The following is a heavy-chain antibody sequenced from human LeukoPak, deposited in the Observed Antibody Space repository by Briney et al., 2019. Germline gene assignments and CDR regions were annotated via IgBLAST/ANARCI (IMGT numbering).Heavy chain of an antibody. CDR3: ARGVAY. Sequence: SETLSLTCTVSGGSIRDGYFWGWIRQPPGKGLEWIGNIFHSGSTYYNPSLESRVTILLDTSKNQFSLDLRSVTAADTAVYYCARGVAYWGQGILVTVSS. CDR2: IFHSGST. V-gene: IGHV4-38-2*02. J-gene: IGHJ4*02. CDR1: GGSIRDGYF.